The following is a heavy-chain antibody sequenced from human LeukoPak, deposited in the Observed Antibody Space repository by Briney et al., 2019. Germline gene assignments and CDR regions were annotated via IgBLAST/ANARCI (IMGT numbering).Heavy chain of an antibody. D-gene: IGHD3-9*01. Sequence: GGSLRLSCAASGFSFGSYEMNWVRQAPGKGLEWVSYISSSGSNKYYADSVKGRFTIPRDNAKNSLYLQMNSLRAEDTAVYYCARSIGLTGGGVDVWGQGTTVTVSS. CDR1: GFSFGSYE. J-gene: IGHJ6*02. CDR2: ISSSGSNK. V-gene: IGHV3-48*03. CDR3: ARSIGLTGGGVDV.